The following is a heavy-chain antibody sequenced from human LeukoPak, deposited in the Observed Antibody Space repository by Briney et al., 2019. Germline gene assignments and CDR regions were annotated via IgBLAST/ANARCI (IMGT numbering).Heavy chain of an antibody. J-gene: IGHJ4*02. CDR2: IKQDGSVE. CDR1: GFTFSTYW. Sequence: GGSLRLSCAASGFTFSTYWMSWVRQAAGRGLEWVANIKQDGSVEYYVDSVKGRFTISRDNAKNSLYLQMNSLRGEDTALYYCARAPRPGVWSGYCEYWGQGTLVTVSS. V-gene: IGHV3-7*01. CDR3: ARAPRPGVWSGYCEY. D-gene: IGHD3-3*01.